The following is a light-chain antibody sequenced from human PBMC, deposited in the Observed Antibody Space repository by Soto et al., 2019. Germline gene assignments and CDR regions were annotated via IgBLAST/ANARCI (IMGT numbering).Light chain of an antibody. V-gene: IGKV1-8*01. CDR3: GPYYSYCIT. CDR2: AAS. Sequence: AWYQQKPGKAPKLLIYAASTLQSGVPSRFSGSGSGTDSTLTISCLQSEDFATFYWGPYYSYCITFRQGTRLEIK. J-gene: IGKJ5*01.